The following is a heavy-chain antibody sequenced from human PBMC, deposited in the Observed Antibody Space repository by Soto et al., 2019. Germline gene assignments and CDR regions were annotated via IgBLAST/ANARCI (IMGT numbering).Heavy chain of an antibody. CDR3: AAGGGLPRYY. CDR1: GGSISSGGYS. D-gene: IGHD5-12*01. J-gene: IGHJ4*02. Sequence: QLQLQESGSELVKPSQTLSLTCAVSGGSISSGGYSWSWIRQPPGKGLEWIGYIYHSGSTYYNPSLKSRVTISVDRSKNQFSLKLSSVTAADTAVYYCAAGGGLPRYYWGQGTLVTVSS. V-gene: IGHV4-30-2*01. CDR2: IYHSGST.